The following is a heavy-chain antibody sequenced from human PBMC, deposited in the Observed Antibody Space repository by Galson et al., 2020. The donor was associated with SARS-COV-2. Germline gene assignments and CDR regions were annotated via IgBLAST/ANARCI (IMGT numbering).Heavy chain of an antibody. Sequence: GGSLRLYCAASGFTVSSNYMSWVRQAPGKGLEWVSVIYSGGSTYYADSVKGRFTISRDNSKNTLYLQMNSLRAEDTAVYYCARGCSGGSCYSNWFDPCGQGTLVTVSS. CDR1: GFTVSSNY. J-gene: IGHJ5*02. CDR2: IYSGGST. CDR3: ARGCSGGSCYSNWFDP. D-gene: IGHD2-15*01. V-gene: IGHV3-53*01.